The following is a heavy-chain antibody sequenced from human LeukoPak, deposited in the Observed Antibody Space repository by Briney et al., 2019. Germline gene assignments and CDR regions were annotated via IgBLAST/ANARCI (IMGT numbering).Heavy chain of an antibody. CDR2: IYSGGST. J-gene: IGHJ4*02. CDR3: ARDYGGNVFDY. V-gene: IGHV3-53*01. Sequence: GGSLRLSCAASGSTVISNYMSWVRQAPGKGLEWVSVIYSGGSTYYADSVKGRFTISRDNSKNTLYLQMNSLRAEDTAVYYCARDYGGNVFDYWGQGTLVTVPS. D-gene: IGHD4-23*01. CDR1: GSTVISNY.